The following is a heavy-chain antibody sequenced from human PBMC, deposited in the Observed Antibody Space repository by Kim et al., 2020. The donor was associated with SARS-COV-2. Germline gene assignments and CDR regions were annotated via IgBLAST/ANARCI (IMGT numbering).Heavy chain of an antibody. CDR3: ARQGDASSFDL. J-gene: IGHJ4*02. D-gene: IGHD6-6*01. CDR2: YT. Sequence: YTNSSPSFQGHVTIADDKSITTAYLKWSRLKASDTAMYYCARQGDASSFDLWGQGTLVTVSS. V-gene: IGHV5-10-1*01.